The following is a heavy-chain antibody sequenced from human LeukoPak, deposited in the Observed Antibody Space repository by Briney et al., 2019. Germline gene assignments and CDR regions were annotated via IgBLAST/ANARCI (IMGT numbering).Heavy chain of an antibody. J-gene: IGHJ6*02. CDR1: GGSISSTTSY. V-gene: IGHV4-39*07. CDR2: IYYSGSS. Sequence: PSETLSLTCTVSGGSISSTTSYWGWVRQPPGKGLEYVGSIYYSGSSYHNPSLKSRVTISVDTSKNQFSLKLSSVTAADTAVYYCAYRYYYGMDVWGQGTTVTVSS. D-gene: IGHD3-16*02. CDR3: AYRYYYGMDV.